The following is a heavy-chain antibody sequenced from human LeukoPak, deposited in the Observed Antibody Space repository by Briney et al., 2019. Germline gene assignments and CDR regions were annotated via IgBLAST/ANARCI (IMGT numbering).Heavy chain of an antibody. Sequence: ASVKVSCKASGYTFTSYDINWVRQATGQGLEWMGWMNPNSGNTGYAQKFQGRVTMTRNTSISTAYVELSSLRSEDTAVYYCARDLRSGWNYYYYGMDVWGQGTTVTVSS. CDR2: MNPNSGNT. J-gene: IGHJ6*02. D-gene: IGHD6-19*01. CDR1: GYTFTSYD. V-gene: IGHV1-8*01. CDR3: ARDLRSGWNYYYYGMDV.